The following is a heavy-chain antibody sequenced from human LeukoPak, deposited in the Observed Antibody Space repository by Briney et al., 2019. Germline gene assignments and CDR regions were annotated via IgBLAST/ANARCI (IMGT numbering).Heavy chain of an antibody. CDR1: GFTFSSYA. J-gene: IGHJ6*02. Sequence: PGGSLRLSCAASGFTFSSYAMHWVRQAPGKGLEWVAVISYDGNNKYYADSVKGRFTISRDNSKNTLYLQMNSLRADDTAVYYCAKDRGMSLMVRGVTYYYYGMDVWGQGTTVTVSS. V-gene: IGHV3-30*18. CDR2: ISYDGNNK. D-gene: IGHD3-10*01. CDR3: AKDRGMSLMVRGVTYYYYGMDV.